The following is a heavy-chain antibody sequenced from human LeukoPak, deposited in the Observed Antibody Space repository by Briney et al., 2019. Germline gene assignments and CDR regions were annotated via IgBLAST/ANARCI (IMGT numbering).Heavy chain of an antibody. V-gene: IGHV3-9*01. J-gene: IGHJ6*02. CDR2: ISWNSGSI. CDR3: ARDNNYYGMDV. Sequence: GRSLRLSCAASGFTFDDYAMHWVRHAPGKGLEWVSGISWNSGSIGYADSVKGRFTISRDNAKNSLYLQMNSLRAEDTAVYYCARDNNYYGMDVWGQGTTVTVSS. CDR1: GFTFDDYA.